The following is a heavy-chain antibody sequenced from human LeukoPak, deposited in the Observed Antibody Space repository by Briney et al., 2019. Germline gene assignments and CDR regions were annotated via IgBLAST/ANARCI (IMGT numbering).Heavy chain of an antibody. J-gene: IGHJ4*02. CDR2: IIPIFGTA. V-gene: IGHV1-69*01. CDR1: GGTFSSYA. Sequence: SVKVSCKASGGTFSSYAISWVRQAPGQGLEWMGGIIPIFGTANYAQKFQGRVTITADESTSTAYMELSSLRSEDTAVYYCARGGTGFANFDYWGQGTLVTVSS. D-gene: IGHD3-10*01. CDR3: ARGGTGFANFDY.